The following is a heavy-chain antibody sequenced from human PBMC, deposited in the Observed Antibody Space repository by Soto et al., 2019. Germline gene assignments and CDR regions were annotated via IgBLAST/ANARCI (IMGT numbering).Heavy chain of an antibody. D-gene: IGHD2-2*01. J-gene: IGHJ5*02. CDR1: GVSFSTRGVA. CDR2: IYWDDDE. V-gene: IGHV2-5*02. Sequence: QITLKESGPTLVKPTQTLTLTCTFSGVSFSTRGVAVGWVRQPPGKALEWLALIYWDDDERYSPSLRSRLTIPKDTSKTQVVLTMTNVDPVDTATYYCVPCRSSNTWSYWFDPWGHGILVTVSS. CDR3: VPCRSSNTWSYWFDP.